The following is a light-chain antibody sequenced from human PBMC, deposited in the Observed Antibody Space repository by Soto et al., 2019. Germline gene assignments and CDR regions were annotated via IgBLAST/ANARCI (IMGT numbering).Light chain of an antibody. CDR3: YSYTSSSTYV. J-gene: IGLJ1*01. V-gene: IGLV2-18*02. Sequence: QSVLTQPPSVSGSPGQSVTISCTGTSSDVGSYNRVSWYKQPPGAAPKLVIYEVIHRPSGVPDRFSGSKSGNTASLTISGLQAEGEADFYCYSYTSSSTYVFGTGTKVTV. CDR2: EVI. CDR1: SSDVGSYNR.